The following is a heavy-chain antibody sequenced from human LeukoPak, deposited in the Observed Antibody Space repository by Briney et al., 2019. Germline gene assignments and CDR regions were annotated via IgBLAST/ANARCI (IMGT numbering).Heavy chain of an antibody. V-gene: IGHV3-7*04. CDR1: GFTPCGLR. Sequence: GGSLRLSCAASGFTPCGLRICWVRDAPGKGLGRVANIKQEGSEKCSVGSVRGRFNNSRDSAGNSLYLQMNSLRADDTAVYYCAKDIRYFDYWGQGTLVTVSS. J-gene: IGHJ4*02. CDR2: IKQEGSEK. CDR3: AKDIRYFDY.